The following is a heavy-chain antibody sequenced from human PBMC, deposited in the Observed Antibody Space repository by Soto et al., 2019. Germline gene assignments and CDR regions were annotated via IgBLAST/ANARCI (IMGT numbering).Heavy chain of an antibody. V-gene: IGHV4-4*07. D-gene: IGHD1-7*01. Sequence: QGQQLESGPGLVKPWDTLSLTCTVSGAYVSDFSWIWIRQPAGRGLEWIGRITANGITQYTPSFRSRVTMSMDTSRNQFSLNLQSATAADTALYYCARESGENWTYEAHWGQGTLVTVSS. CDR2: ITANGIT. CDR3: ARESGENWTYEAH. J-gene: IGHJ1*01. CDR1: GAYVSDFS.